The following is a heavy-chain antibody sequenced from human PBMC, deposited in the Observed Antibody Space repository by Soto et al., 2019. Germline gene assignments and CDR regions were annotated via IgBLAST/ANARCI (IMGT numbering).Heavy chain of an antibody. D-gene: IGHD3-3*01. CDR3: ARGRTIFGVVIPPFDY. V-gene: IGHV1-69*01. CDR1: GYTFTSYY. Sequence: QVQLVQSGAEVKKPGASVKVSCKASGYTFTSYYMHWVRQAPGQGLEWMGGIIPIFGTANYAQKFQGRVTITADESTSTAYMELSSLRSEDTAVYYCARGRTIFGVVIPPFDYWGQGTLVTVSS. CDR2: IIPIFGTA. J-gene: IGHJ4*02.